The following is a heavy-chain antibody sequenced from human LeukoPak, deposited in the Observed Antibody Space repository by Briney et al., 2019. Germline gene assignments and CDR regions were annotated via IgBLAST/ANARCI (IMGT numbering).Heavy chain of an antibody. D-gene: IGHD4-17*01. J-gene: IGHJ5*01. CDR2: INGGHYPT. V-gene: IGHV3-23*01. CDR3: TRDSNGDYVGAFDS. CDR1: GFSFSNFA. Sequence: GGSLRLSCAASGFSFSNFAMTWVRQAPGKGLEWVSSINGGHYPTYNTDSVKGRFTISRDNSKNTLYLQMNSLRADDTAVYYCTRDSNGDYVGAFDSWGQGTLVTVSS.